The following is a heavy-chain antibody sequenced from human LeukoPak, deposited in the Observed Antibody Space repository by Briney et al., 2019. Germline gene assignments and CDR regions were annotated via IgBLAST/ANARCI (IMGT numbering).Heavy chain of an antibody. V-gene: IGHV3-21*01. CDR3: ARDGYDYVWGSYRYPSDY. CDR2: ISSSSSYI. CDR1: GFIFSTYV. Sequence: GGSLRLSCAASGFIFSTYVMSWVRQAPGKGLEWVSSISSSSSYIYYADSVKGRFTISRDNAKNSLYLQMNSLRAEDTAVYYCARDGYDYVWGSYRYPSDYWGQGTLVTVSS. J-gene: IGHJ4*02. D-gene: IGHD3-16*02.